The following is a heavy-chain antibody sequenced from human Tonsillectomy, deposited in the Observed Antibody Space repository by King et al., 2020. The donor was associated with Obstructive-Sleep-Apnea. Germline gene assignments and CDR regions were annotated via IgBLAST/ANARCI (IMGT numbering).Heavy chain of an antibody. J-gene: IGHJ6*02. Sequence: QLVQSGAEVKKPGSSVKVSCKASGGTFSNYAITWVRQAPGQGLEWMGRIIPILGIANYAQKFQGRVTITADKSTSTAYMELSSLRSEDTAVYYCASCLWFGELSPLGGMDVWGQGTTVTVSS. CDR2: IIPILGIA. CDR3: ASCLWFGELSPLGGMDV. D-gene: IGHD3-10*01. CDR1: GGTFSNYA. V-gene: IGHV1-69*09.